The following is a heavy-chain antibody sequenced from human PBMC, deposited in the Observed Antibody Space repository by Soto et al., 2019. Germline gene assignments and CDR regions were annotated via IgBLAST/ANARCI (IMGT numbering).Heavy chain of an antibody. D-gene: IGHD2-2*02. CDR2: ISWDSGTI. V-gene: IGHV3-9*01. CDR1: GFTFDSCG. Sequence: RLSCTASGFTFDSCGMHWVRQAPGKGLEWVSGISWDSGTIGYADSVKGRFTISRDDAKNSLYLQMNSLRREDTALYYCVQGRYTTMATPLDHWGQGTLCTVPS. J-gene: IGHJ5*02. CDR3: VQGRYTTMATPLDH.